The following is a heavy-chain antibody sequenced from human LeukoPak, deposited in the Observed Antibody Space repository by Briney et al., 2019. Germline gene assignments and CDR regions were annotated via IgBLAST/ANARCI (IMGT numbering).Heavy chain of an antibody. V-gene: IGHV3-30*18. J-gene: IGHJ6*02. Sequence: GGSLRLSCAASGFTFSSYGMHWVRQAPGKGLEWVAVISYDRSNKSYADSVKGRFTISRDNSKNTLYLQMNSLRAEDTAVYYCAKEMAPYYYYYGMDVWGQGTTVTVSS. CDR2: ISYDRSNK. D-gene: IGHD5-24*01. CDR3: AKEMAPYYYYYGMDV. CDR1: GFTFSSYG.